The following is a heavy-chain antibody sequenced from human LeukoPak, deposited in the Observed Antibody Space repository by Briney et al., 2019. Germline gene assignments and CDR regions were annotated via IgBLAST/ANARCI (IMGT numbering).Heavy chain of an antibody. V-gene: IGHV3-30*04. J-gene: IGHJ4*02. D-gene: IGHD3-10*01. CDR2: ISYDGSNK. Sequence: PGRSLRLSCAASGFTFSSYAMHWVRQAPGKGLEWVAVISYDGSNKYYADSVKGRFTISRDNSKNTLYLQMNSLRAEDTAVYYCAKVWRYDSGSSGDYWGQGTLVTVSS. CDR3: AKVWRYDSGSSGDY. CDR1: GFTFSSYA.